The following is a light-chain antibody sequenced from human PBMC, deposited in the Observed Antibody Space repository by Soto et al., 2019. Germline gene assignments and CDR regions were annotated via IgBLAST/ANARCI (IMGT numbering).Light chain of an antibody. Sequence: QSVLIQPPSASGTPGQRVTISCSGSSSNIGRNTVNWYQHLPVTAPKPLLYSDDQRPSGVPDRFSGSRSGTSASLAISGLQSEDEADYYCEAGDDSLNGPVFGGGTKLTVL. CDR2: SDD. J-gene: IGLJ2*01. CDR1: SSNIGRNT. CDR3: EAGDDSLNGPV. V-gene: IGLV1-44*01.